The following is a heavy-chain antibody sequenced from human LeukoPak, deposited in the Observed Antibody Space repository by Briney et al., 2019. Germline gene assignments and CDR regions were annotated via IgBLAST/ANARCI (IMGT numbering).Heavy chain of an antibody. CDR3: MAAVNY. J-gene: IGHJ4*02. Sequence: GGSLRLSCAASGFSFNTYAMNWVRQAPGKGLEWVSTITGSGDDTYYADSARGRFTISRDNSKNTLYLQMNSLRAEDTAVYYCMAAVNYWGQGTLVTVSS. D-gene: IGHD6-13*01. V-gene: IGHV3-23*01. CDR2: ITGSGDDT. CDR1: GFSFNTYA.